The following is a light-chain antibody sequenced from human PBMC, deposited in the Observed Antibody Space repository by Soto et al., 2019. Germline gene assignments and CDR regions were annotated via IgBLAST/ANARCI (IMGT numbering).Light chain of an antibody. Sequence: DIQMTQSPSSLSAYVGDRVTITCRASQGISNYLAWYQQKPGKVPKLLIYAASTLQSGVPSRSSVTGSGTDFTLTISSLQPESVATYSCQKYKRATWTFCQWTKVEI. J-gene: IGKJ1*01. CDR1: QGISNY. V-gene: IGKV1-27*01. CDR2: AAS. CDR3: QKYKRATWT.